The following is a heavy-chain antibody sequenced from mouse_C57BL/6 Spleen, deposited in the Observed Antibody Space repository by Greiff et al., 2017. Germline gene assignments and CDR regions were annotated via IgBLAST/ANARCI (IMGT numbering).Heavy chain of an antibody. V-gene: IGHV1-81*01. CDR3: ARREANAGFDD. Sequence: QVQLQQSGAELARPGASVKLSCKASGYTFTSYCISWVKQRTGQGLEWIGEIYPRSGNTYYNEKFKGKATLTADKSSSTAYMQLSSLTSEDSAVYCCARREANAGFDDWGQGTTVTVSS. D-gene: IGHD1-1*01. J-gene: IGHJ2*01. CDR1: GYTFTSYC. CDR2: IYPRSGNT.